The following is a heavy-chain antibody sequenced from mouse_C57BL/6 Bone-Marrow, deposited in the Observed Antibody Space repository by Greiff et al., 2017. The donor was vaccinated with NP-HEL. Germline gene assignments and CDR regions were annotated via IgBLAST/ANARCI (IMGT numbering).Heavy chain of an antibody. D-gene: IGHD2-3*01. CDR2: ISSGGSYT. Sequence: EVKLMESGGDLVKPGGSLKLSCAASGFTFSSYGMSWVRQTPDKRLEWVATISSGGSYTYYPDSVKGRFTISRDNAKNTLYLQMSSLKSEDTAMYYCARHNRWLPAMDYWGQGTSVTVSS. CDR1: GFTFSSYG. J-gene: IGHJ4*01. V-gene: IGHV5-6*01. CDR3: ARHNRWLPAMDY.